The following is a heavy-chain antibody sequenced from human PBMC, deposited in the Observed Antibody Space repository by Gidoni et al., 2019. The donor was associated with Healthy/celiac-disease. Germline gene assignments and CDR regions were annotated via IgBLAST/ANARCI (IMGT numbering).Heavy chain of an antibody. V-gene: IGHV5-51*07. Sequence: EVQLVQSGAEVKKPGASLKISCKGSGYRFTSYLIGGVHQMPGKGLEWMGIIYAGDSDTRYSPSFQGQVTISADKSISTAYLQWSSLKASDTAMYYCARRIGSGSSWYFDLWGRGTLVTVSS. CDR1: GYRFTSYL. CDR2: IYAGDSDT. D-gene: IGHD6-19*01. CDR3: ARRIGSGSSWYFDL. J-gene: IGHJ2*01.